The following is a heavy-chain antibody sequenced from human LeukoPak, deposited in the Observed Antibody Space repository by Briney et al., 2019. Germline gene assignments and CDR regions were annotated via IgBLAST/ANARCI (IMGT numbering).Heavy chain of an antibody. V-gene: IGHV3-23*01. J-gene: IGHJ4*02. CDR2: ISGDDGST. CDR1: GFTFSSYG. CDR3: AKDISSGYYFDY. D-gene: IGHD3-22*01. Sequence: GGSLRLSCVASGFTFSSYGFSWVRQAPGRGLEWISAISGDDGSTYHVDSVKGRFTISRDNSKNTLYLQMNSLRAEDTALYYCAKDISSGYYFDYWGQGTLVTVSS.